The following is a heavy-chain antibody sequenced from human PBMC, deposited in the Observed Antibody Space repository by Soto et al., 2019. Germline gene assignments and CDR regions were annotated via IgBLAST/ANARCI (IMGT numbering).Heavy chain of an antibody. CDR3: VRDLDGSGSYYTDY. V-gene: IGHV1-46*01. Sequence: ASVKVSCKASGYTFTSYYMHWVRQAPGQGLEWVGIINPSGGSTSYAQKFQGRVTMTRDTSTSTAYMELRSLRPDDTAVYYCVRDLDGSGSYYTDYWGQGTLVTVSS. CDR1: GYTFTSYY. CDR2: INPSGGST. J-gene: IGHJ4*02. D-gene: IGHD3-10*01.